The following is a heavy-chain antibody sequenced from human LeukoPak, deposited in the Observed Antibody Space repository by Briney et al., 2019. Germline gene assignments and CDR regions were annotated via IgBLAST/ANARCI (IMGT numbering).Heavy chain of an antibody. J-gene: IGHJ4*02. CDR2: INHSGST. V-gene: IGHV4-34*01. Sequence: SETLSLTCAVYGGSFSGYYWSWIRQPPGKGLEWIGEINHSGSTNHNPSLKSRVTISVDTSKNQFSLKLSSVTAADTAVYYCARNGRAAYYYDSSGYYRYWGQGTLVTVSS. CDR3: ARNGRAAYYYDSSGYYRY. CDR1: GGSFSGYY. D-gene: IGHD3-22*01.